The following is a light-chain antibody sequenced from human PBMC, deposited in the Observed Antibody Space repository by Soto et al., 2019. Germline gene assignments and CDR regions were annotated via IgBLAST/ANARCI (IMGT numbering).Light chain of an antibody. Sequence: EIVLTQSPGTLSLSPGERATLSCRATQSVSSSYLAWYQQKPGQAPRLLIYGASFRATGFPDRFSGSGSGTDFTLTISRLEPEDFAVYYCQQYGSSPYTFGQGTKLEIK. CDR3: QQYGSSPYT. CDR1: QSVSSSY. J-gene: IGKJ2*01. CDR2: GAS. V-gene: IGKV3-20*01.